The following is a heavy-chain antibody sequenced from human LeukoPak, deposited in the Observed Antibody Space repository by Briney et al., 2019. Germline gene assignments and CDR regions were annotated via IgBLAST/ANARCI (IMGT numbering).Heavy chain of an antibody. V-gene: IGHV1-69*13. CDR3: AREPHPGYREYYFDY. CDR1: GGTFSSYA. J-gene: IGHJ4*02. Sequence: SVTVSCTASGGTFSSYAISWVRQAPGQGLEWMGGIIPIFGTANYAQKFQGRVTITADESTSTAYMELSSLRSEDTAVYYCAREPHPGYREYYFDYWGQGTLVTVSS. CDR2: IIPIFGTA. D-gene: IGHD1-1*01.